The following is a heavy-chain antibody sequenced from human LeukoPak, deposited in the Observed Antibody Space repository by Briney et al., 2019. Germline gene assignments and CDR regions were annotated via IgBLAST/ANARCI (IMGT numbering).Heavy chain of an antibody. CDR1: GYTFATYF. V-gene: IGHV1-2*02. CDR3: ARPTYCGFDCYFNFDY. D-gene: IGHD2-21*02. Sequence: ASVKVSCKTSGYTFATYFMHWVRQAPGQGLEWMGYIQPNSGVTNYAQKFRGRVTMTWDTSISTAYIELSGLTSDDTAIYYCARPTYCGFDCYFNFDYWGRGTLVTVSS. J-gene: IGHJ4*02. CDR2: IQPNSGVT.